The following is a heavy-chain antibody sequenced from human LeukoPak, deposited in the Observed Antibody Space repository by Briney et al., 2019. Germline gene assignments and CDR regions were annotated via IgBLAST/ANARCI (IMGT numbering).Heavy chain of an antibody. CDR1: GFTFSSYS. V-gene: IGHV3-30-3*01. D-gene: IGHD1-1*01. CDR2: ISYDGSNK. CDR3: AKDRVQLYYYGMDV. J-gene: IGHJ6*02. Sequence: GGSLRLSCAASGFTFSSYSIHWVRQAPGKGLEWVAVISYDGSNKYFADSVKGRFTISRDNSKNTLYLQMDSLRAEDTAVYYCAKDRVQLYYYGMDVWGQGTAVTVSS.